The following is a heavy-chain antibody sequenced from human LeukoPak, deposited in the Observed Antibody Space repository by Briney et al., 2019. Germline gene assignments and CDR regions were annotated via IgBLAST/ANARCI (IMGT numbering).Heavy chain of an antibody. CDR3: ARPDSSGWYLGAFDI. Sequence: SETLSLTCTVSGGSISSYYWSWIRQPPGKGLEWIGYIYYSGSTNYNPSLKSRVTISVDTSKNQFSPKLSSVTAADTAVYYCARPDSSGWYLGAFDIWGQGTMVTVSS. CDR1: GGSISSYY. J-gene: IGHJ3*02. D-gene: IGHD6-19*01. V-gene: IGHV4-59*08. CDR2: IYYSGST.